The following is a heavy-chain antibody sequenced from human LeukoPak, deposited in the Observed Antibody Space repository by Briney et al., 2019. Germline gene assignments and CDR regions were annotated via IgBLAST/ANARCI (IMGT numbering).Heavy chain of an antibody. J-gene: IGHJ4*02. D-gene: IGHD3-16*02. V-gene: IGHV3-48*02. CDR2: ISSSSSTI. Sequence: QAGGSLRLSCAASGFTFSSYSMSWVRQAPGKGLEWLSYISSSSSTIHYADSVKGRFTISRDNAKNSLYLQMNSLRDEDTAVYYCARVAPRGLVLSDYWGQGTLVTVSS. CDR1: GFTFSSYS. CDR3: ARVAPRGLVLSDY.